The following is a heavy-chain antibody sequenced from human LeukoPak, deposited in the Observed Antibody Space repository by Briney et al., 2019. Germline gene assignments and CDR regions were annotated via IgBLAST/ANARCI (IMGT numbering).Heavy chain of an antibody. J-gene: IGHJ4*02. CDR1: GGSFSGYY. D-gene: IGHD3-10*01. CDR3: ARGGGKYHHITSWSSLIKYYFDY. CDR2: INHSGST. V-gene: IGHV4-34*01. Sequence: PSETLSLNCAVYGGSFSGYYWIRIRQPQGQGLEWIGEINHSGSTNYNPSLKSRVTISVDTAKNQFSLKLSSVTAADTAVYYCARGGGKYHHITSWSSLIKYYFDYWGQGTLVTVSS.